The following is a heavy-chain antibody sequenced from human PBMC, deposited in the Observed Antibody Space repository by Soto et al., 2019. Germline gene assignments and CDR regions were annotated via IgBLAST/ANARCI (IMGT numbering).Heavy chain of an antibody. V-gene: IGHV4-31*03. J-gene: IGHJ6*02. Sequence: SETLSLTCTVSGGSISSGGYYWSWIRQHPGKGLEWIGYIYYSGSTYYNPSLKSRVTISVDTSKNQFSLKLSSVTAADTAVYYCARENHMYSSSSVFVSPSLYYGMDVWGQGTTVTVSS. CDR2: IYYSGST. CDR3: ARENHMYSSSSVFVSPSLYYGMDV. D-gene: IGHD6-6*01. CDR1: GGSISSGGYY.